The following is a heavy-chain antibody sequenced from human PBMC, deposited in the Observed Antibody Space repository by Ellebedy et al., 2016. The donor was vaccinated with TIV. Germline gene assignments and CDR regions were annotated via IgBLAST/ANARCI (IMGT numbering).Heavy chain of an antibody. Sequence: HTGGSLRLSCAASGFTFSSYDMHWVRQAPGKGLVWVSRINSDGTSTSYADSVKGRFTISRDNAKNTLYLQMNSLRAEDTAVYYCGRVWFGELAPVDYWGQGTLVTVSS. CDR2: INSDGTST. CDR1: GFTFSSYD. J-gene: IGHJ4*02. V-gene: IGHV3-74*01. D-gene: IGHD3-10*01. CDR3: GRVWFGELAPVDY.